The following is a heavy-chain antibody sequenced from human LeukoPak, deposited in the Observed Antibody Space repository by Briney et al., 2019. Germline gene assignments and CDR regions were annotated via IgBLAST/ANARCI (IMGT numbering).Heavy chain of an antibody. V-gene: IGHV3-7*01. D-gene: IGHD2-15*01. CDR1: GFTFSNYW. J-gene: IGHJ4*02. CDR2: IKQDESEK. Sequence: PGGSLRLSCSASGFTFSNYWMSWVRQAPGKGLEWVANIKQDESEKYYVDSVKGRFTISRDNAKSSLYLQMNSLRAEDTAVYYCARDYRGYRAPYYFDYWGQGTLVTVSS. CDR3: ARDYRGYRAPYYFDY.